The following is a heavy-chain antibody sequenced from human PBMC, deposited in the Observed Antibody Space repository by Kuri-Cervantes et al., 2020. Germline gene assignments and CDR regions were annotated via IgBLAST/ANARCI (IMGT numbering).Heavy chain of an antibody. CDR1: GYTFTSYD. CDR2: MNPNSGNT. J-gene: IGHJ5*02. V-gene: IGHV1-8*01. D-gene: IGHD6-13*01. CDR3: ARWYSSSWYGVAEGYNWFDP. Sequence: ASVKVSCKASGYTFTSYDINWVRQATGQGLEWMGWMNPNSGNTGYAQKFQGRVTMTRNTSISTAYMELSSLRSEDTAVYYCARWYSSSWYGVAEGYNWFDPWGQGTLVTVSS.